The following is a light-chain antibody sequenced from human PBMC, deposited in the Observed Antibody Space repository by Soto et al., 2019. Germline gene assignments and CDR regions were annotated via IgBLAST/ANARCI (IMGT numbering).Light chain of an antibody. J-gene: IGKJ2*01. CDR2: GAS. V-gene: IGKV1-9*01. CDR1: QGISNY. CDR3: QQVNRYPST. Sequence: IHLTQSPSSLSASVGDRVTITCRASQGISNYLAWYQREPGKAPKLLIYGASTLQSGVSSRFRGSGSGTDFTLTISSLQPEDFETYYCQQVNRYPSTFGQGTKVDSK.